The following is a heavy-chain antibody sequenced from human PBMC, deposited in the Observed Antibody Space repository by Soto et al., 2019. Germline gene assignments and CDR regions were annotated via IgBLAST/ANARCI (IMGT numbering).Heavy chain of an antibody. D-gene: IGHD1-26*01. Sequence: ASVKVSFKASGYTFTVYYMHWVRQAPGQGLEWMGWINPKSGGTMYPQKFQGRVTMTWDTSISTAYMALTRLRSDDTAVYYCARDLAKGGGSAGFDYWGQGTVVTVSS. J-gene: IGHJ4*02. CDR3: ARDLAKGGGSAGFDY. CDR2: INPKSGGT. V-gene: IGHV1-2*02. CDR1: GYTFTVYY.